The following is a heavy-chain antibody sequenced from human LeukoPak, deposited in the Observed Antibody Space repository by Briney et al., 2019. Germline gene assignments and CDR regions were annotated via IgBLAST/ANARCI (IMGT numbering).Heavy chain of an antibody. CDR1: GGSISSYY. D-gene: IGHD4-23*01. CDR2: IYYSGST. CDR3: ARDYGGNSGFDP. Sequence: SETLSLTCTVSGGSISSYYWSWIRQPPGKGLEWIGYIYYSGSTNYYPSLKSRVTISVDTSKNQFSLKLSSVTAADTAVYYCARDYGGNSGFDPWGQGTLVTVSS. J-gene: IGHJ5*02. V-gene: IGHV4-59*12.